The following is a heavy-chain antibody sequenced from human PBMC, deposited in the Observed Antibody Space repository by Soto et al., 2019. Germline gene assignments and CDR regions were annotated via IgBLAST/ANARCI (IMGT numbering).Heavy chain of an antibody. CDR2: INHSGST. J-gene: IGHJ3*02. Sequence: SETLSLTCAVYGGSFSGYYWSWIRQPPGKKLKRIGEINHSGSTNYNPSLKSRVTISVDTSKNQFSLKLSSVTAADTAVYYCAIGFSLSVDSSGYYHDAFDIWGQGTMVTVSS. D-gene: IGHD3-22*01. CDR3: AIGFSLSVDSSGYYHDAFDI. CDR1: GGSFSGYY. V-gene: IGHV4-34*01.